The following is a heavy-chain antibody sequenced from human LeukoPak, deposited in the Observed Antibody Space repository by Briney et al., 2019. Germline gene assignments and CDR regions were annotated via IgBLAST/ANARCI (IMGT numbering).Heavy chain of an antibody. CDR3: AKFDSSGVYYYGMDV. V-gene: IGHV1-69*04. Sequence: ASVKVSCKASGGTFSSYAISWVRQAPGQGLEWMGRIIPILGIANYAQKFQGRVTMTRNTSISTAYMELSSLRSEDTAVYYCAKFDSSGVYYYGMDVWGQGTTVTVSS. CDR1: GGTFSSYA. D-gene: IGHD3-22*01. CDR2: IIPILGIA. J-gene: IGHJ6*02.